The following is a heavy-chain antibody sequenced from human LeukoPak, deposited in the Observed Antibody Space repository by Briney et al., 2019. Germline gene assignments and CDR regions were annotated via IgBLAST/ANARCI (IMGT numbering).Heavy chain of an antibody. CDR2: INHSGST. Sequence: PSETLSLTCSVHGGSFSGYCWSWLRQPPGKGLEWIGEINHSGSTNYNPSLKTRVTISLDKSKDQFSLKLTSVTAADTAVYYCTRGKPETVFDSWGRGTLVTVSS. J-gene: IGHJ4*01. CDR3: TRGKPETVFDS. V-gene: IGHV4-34*01. CDR1: GGSFSGYC.